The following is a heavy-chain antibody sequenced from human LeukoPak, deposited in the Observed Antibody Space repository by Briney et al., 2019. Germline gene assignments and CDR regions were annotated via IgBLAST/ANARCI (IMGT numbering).Heavy chain of an antibody. D-gene: IGHD3-22*01. CDR1: GFIFSSYA. V-gene: IGHV3-23*01. CDR2: IRGSGGST. Sequence: GGSLSLACAASGFIFSSYAMSWVRQAPGKGLEWVSAIRGSGGSTYYADSVKGRFTISRDNSKNTLYLQMNSLRAEDTAVYYCATRPLTTYYDRSGYYYDCVQGTLVTDSS. CDR3: ATRPLTTYYDRSGYYYD. J-gene: IGHJ4*02.